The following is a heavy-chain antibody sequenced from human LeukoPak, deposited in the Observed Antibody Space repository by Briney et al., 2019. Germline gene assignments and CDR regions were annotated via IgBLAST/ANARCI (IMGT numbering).Heavy chain of an antibody. J-gene: IGHJ4*02. CDR2: IYNGVPT. V-gene: IGHV4-4*09. D-gene: IGHD6-19*01. CDR1: GAPISRFF. CDR3: VQSTGWPGFDY. Sequence: SETLSLICTTSGAPISRFFWSWVRQPPGKGLEWIGNIYNGVPTFFNPSLKSRVRISVDTSKGQFSLQLASVTAADTAVYYCVQSTGWPGFDYWGQGILVTVSS.